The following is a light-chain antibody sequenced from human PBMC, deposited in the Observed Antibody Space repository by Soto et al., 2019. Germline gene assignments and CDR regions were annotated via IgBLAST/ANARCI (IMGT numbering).Light chain of an antibody. CDR3: QHYNSYSEA. CDR2: KAS. CDR1: QSISSW. J-gene: IGKJ1*01. Sequence: DIQLTQTPSTLSSSVSDEFTITCRASQSISSWLAWYQQKPGKAPKLLIYKASTLKSGVPSRFSGSGSGTEFTLTISSLQPDDFATYYCQHYNSYSEAFGQGTKVHIK. V-gene: IGKV1-5*03.